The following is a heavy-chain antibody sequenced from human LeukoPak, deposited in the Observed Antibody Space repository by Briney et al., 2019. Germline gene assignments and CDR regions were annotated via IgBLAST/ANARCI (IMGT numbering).Heavy chain of an antibody. Sequence: PSETLSLTCTGSGGSISSYYWSWIRKPPGKGLEWIGYIYYSGSTNYNPSLRSRVTISVDTSKNQFSLKLTSVTAADTAVYYCARRGSSWDYFDYWGQGALVTVSS. D-gene: IGHD6-6*01. CDR3: ARRGSSWDYFDY. V-gene: IGHV4-59*01. CDR2: IYYSGST. J-gene: IGHJ4*02. CDR1: GGSISSYY.